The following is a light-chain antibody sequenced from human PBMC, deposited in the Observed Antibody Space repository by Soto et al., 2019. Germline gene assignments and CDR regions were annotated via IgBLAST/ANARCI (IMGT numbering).Light chain of an antibody. CDR1: QTIINW. Sequence: DIQITQSPSTLSASVGDRVTITCRASQTIINWLAWYQQKPGKAPKLLIYDASSLESGVPSRFSGSGSGTEFTLTISSLQPDDFATYYCQQYNTYRTFGQGTKVDIK. J-gene: IGKJ1*01. V-gene: IGKV1-5*01. CDR2: DAS. CDR3: QQYNTYRT.